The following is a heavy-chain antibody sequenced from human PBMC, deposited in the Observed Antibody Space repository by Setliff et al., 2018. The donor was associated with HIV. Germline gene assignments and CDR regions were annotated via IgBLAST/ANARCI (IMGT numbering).Heavy chain of an antibody. D-gene: IGHD1-26*01. CDR1: GFSLSTSGMC. CDR2: IDWDDDK. CDR3: ARIQGNSGLDAFDI. V-gene: IGHV2-70*11. J-gene: IGHJ3*02. Sequence: SGPTLVNPTHTLTVTCTFSGFSLSTSGMCVSWIRQPPGKALEWLARIDWDDDKYYSTPLKTRLTISKDTSKNQVVLTMTNMDPVDTATYYCARIQGNSGLDAFDIWGQGTMVTVSS.